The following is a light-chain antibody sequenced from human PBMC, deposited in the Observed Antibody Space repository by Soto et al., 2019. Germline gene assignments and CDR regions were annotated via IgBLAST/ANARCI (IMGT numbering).Light chain of an antibody. Sequence: EIVMTQSPATLSVSPGERATLSCRASQSVSSNLAWYQQKPGQAPRLLAYGASTRATGIPARFSGSGSGTQFTLTISSLQSEDFVVYYCQQHNNWPLTFGGGTKVEIK. V-gene: IGKV3-15*01. J-gene: IGKJ4*01. CDR2: GAS. CDR3: QQHNNWPLT. CDR1: QSVSSN.